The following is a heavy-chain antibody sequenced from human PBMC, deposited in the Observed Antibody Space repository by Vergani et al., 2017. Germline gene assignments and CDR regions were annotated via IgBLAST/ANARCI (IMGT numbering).Heavy chain of an antibody. V-gene: IGHV3-23*01. Sequence: EVQLLESGGGLVQPGGSLRLSCAASGFTFSSYAMSWVRQAPGKGLEWVSAIRGSGGSTYYADSVKGRFTLSRDNSKNTLYLQSNSLRAEDTAVYYCAKDPSAWGDFWSGYLGAWYYYCGMDVWGQGTTVTVSS. CDR3: AKDPSAWGDFWSGYLGAWYYYCGMDV. J-gene: IGHJ6*02. CDR1: GFTFSSYA. D-gene: IGHD3-3*01. CDR2: IRGSGGST.